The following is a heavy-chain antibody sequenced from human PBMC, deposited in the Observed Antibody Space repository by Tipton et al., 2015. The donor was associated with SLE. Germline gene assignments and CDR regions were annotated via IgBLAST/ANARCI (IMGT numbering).Heavy chain of an antibody. J-gene: IGHJ6*03. Sequence: TLSLTCTVSGGSISRYYWSWIRQPPGKGLEWIGYIFHNGNTNYNPSLQSRVTISVDTSKNQLSLKLSSVTAADTAFYYCTRSRYSNYAYYYYVDVWGKGTTVTVSS. CDR2: IFHNGNT. V-gene: IGHV4-59*01. D-gene: IGHD4-11*01. CDR1: GGSISRYY. CDR3: TRSRYSNYAYYYYVDV.